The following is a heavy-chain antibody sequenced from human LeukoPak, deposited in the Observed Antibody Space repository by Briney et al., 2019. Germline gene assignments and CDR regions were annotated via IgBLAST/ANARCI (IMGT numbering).Heavy chain of an antibody. D-gene: IGHD4-17*01. CDR3: ARDYSTVTTFFDY. V-gene: IGHV3-48*01. CDR2: ITGGSTTI. J-gene: IGHJ4*02. CDR1: GFTFRSYN. Sequence: GGSLRLSCAASGFTFRSYNMNWVRQAPGKGLEWGSYITGGSTTIYYADSVKGRFTISRDNAKNPLYLQMNSLRAEDTAVYYCARDYSTVTTFFDYWGQGTLVTVSS.